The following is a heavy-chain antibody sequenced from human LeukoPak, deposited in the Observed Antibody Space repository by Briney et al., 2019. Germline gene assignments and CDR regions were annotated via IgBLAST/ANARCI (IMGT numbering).Heavy chain of an antibody. J-gene: IGHJ4*02. Sequence: GASVSLSCTASGYTFTSYDIKWVRQAPGQGIEWMGWMNPNSGNTGYAQKFQGRVTITRNTSISTAYMELSSLRSEDTAVYYCARRAHIGSDYWGQGTLVTVS. CDR3: ARRAHIGSDY. D-gene: IGHD1-26*01. CDR2: MNPNSGNT. CDR1: GYTFTSYD. V-gene: IGHV1-8*03.